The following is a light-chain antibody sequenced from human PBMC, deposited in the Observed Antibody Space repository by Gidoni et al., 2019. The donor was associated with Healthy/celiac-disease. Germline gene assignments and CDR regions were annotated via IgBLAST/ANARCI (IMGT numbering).Light chain of an antibody. CDR1: QSLLHSNGYNY. Sequence: EIVITQSPLSLPVTPGEPASISCRSSQSLLHSNGYNYLDWYLQKPGQSPQLLIYLGSNRASGVPDRFSGSGSGTDFTLKISRVEAEDVGVYYCMQALQTPPTFGQGTKVEIK. V-gene: IGKV2-28*01. CDR3: MQALQTPPT. CDR2: LGS. J-gene: IGKJ1*01.